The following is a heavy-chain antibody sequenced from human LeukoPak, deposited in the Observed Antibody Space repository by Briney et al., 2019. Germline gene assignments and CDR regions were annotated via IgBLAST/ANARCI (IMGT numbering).Heavy chain of an antibody. V-gene: IGHV4-4*07. CDR3: ARDILTGYLAFDI. CDR2: IYTSGST. CDR1: GGSISSHY. Sequence: SETLSLTCTVSGGSISSHYWSWIRQPAGKGLEWIGRIYTSGSTNYNPSLKSRVTMSVDTSRNQFSLKLSSVTAADTAVYYCARDILTGYLAFDIWGQGTMVTVSS. D-gene: IGHD3-9*01. J-gene: IGHJ3*02.